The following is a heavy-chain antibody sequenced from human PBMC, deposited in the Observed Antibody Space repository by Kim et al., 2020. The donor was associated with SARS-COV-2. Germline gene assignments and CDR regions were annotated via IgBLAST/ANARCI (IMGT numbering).Heavy chain of an antibody. CDR3: ARRRMVRGVMIFDY. J-gene: IGHJ4*02. V-gene: IGHV4-34*01. CDR1: GGSFSGYY. D-gene: IGHD3-10*01. CDR2: INHSGST. Sequence: SETLSLTCAVYGGSFSGYYWSWIRQPPGKGLEWIGEINHSGSTNYNPSLKSRVTISVDTSKNQFSLKLSSVTAADTAVYYCARRRMVRGVMIFDYWGQGTLVTVSS.